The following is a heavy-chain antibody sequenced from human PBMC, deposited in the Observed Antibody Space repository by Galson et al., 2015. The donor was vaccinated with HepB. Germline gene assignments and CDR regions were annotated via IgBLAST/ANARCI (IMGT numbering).Heavy chain of an antibody. Sequence: SLILSCAASGFTVSSNYMSWVRQAPGKGLEWVSVIYSGCSTYYADSVKGRFTISRANSKNTLYLQMNGLGAEDTAVYYCARLIVVVPAAISNWFDPWGQGTLVAVSS. CDR3: ARLIVVVPAAISNWFDP. V-gene: IGHV3-66*01. CDR2: IYSGCST. D-gene: IGHD2-2*01. CDR1: GFTVSSNY. J-gene: IGHJ5*02.